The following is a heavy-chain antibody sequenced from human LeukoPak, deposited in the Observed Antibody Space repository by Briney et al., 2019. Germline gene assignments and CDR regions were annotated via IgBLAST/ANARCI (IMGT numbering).Heavy chain of an antibody. CDR1: GFTFSPYS. J-gene: IGHJ4*02. D-gene: IGHD1-14*01. CDR2: ISSTSNTI. CDR3: ARDINRRFDF. V-gene: IGHV3-48*02. Sequence: GGTLRLSCAASGFTFSPYSMNWVRQAPGKGLEWVSYISSTSNTIYYADSVKGRFTLSRDNAKNSLYLQMNSLRDEDTAVYYCARDINRRFDFWGQGTLVTVSS.